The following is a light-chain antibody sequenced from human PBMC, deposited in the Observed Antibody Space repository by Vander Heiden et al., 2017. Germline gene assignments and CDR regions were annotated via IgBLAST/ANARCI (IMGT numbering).Light chain of an antibody. V-gene: IGKV1-5*03. J-gene: IGKJ1*01. CDR3: QQYNDYFWT. CDR1: QSVNNW. CDR2: NVS. Sequence: DIQMTQSPSTLSASVGDRVLINCRASQSVNNWLAWFQQKPGKAPKLLIYNVSSVERGVPSRFSGSGSGTEFTLTISRLQPEDIATYYCQQYNDYFWTFGQGTKVELK.